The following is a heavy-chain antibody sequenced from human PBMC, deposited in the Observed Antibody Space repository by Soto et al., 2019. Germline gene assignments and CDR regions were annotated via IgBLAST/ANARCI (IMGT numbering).Heavy chain of an antibody. J-gene: IGHJ4*02. V-gene: IGHV4-59*01. CDR1: GGSINVYY. D-gene: IGHD6-13*01. Sequence: QVQLQESGPGLVKPSETLSLTCTVSGGSINVYYWSWIRQPPGKELEWIGYVYYSGSTSYNPSLKSRVTMSVDTSKNQFSLKLTSVTAADTAVYYCARSSSSSNWYLDYWGQGTLVTVSS. CDR3: ARSSSSSNWYLDY. CDR2: VYYSGST.